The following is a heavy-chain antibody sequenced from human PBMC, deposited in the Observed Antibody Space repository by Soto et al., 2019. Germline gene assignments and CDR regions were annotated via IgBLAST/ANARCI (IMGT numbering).Heavy chain of an antibody. CDR1: GGTFSTFG. CDR2: IIPFFGTA. D-gene: IGHD4-17*01. V-gene: IGHV1-69*13. Sequence: SVKVSCKASGGTFSTFGISWVRQAPGQGLEWMGGIIPFFGTARYSQKFEDRITITADESTNTVYMDLRSLASEDTAIYYCAKSAPMDAGDKYYYVFWGQGALVTVSS. J-gene: IGHJ4*02. CDR3: AKSAPMDAGDKYYYVF.